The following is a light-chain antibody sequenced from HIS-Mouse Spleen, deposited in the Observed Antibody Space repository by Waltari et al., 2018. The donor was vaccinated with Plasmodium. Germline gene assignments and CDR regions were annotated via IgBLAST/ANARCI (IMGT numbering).Light chain of an antibody. J-gene: IGLJ3*02. CDR1: NIGSKN. V-gene: IGLV3-9*01. Sequence: SYELTQPLSVSVALGQTARITWGGNNIGSKNVHWYQQKPGQAPVLVIYRDSNRPSGIPRRFAGSNSGNTATLTISRAQAGDEADYYCQVWDSSTVFGGGTKLTVL. CDR2: RDS. CDR3: QVWDSSTV.